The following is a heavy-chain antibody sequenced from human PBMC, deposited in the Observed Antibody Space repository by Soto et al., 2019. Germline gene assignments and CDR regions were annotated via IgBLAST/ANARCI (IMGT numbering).Heavy chain of an antibody. Sequence: QVQLVESGGGVVQPGRSLRLSCAASGFTFSSYGMHWVRQAPGKGLEWVAVISYDGSNKYYADSVKGRFTISRDNSKNTLYLQMNSLRAEDTAVYYCAKDYSDNWNDSEYFDYWGQGTLVTVSS. CDR3: AKDYSDNWNDSEYFDY. CDR1: GFTFSSYG. CDR2: ISYDGSNK. V-gene: IGHV3-30*18. J-gene: IGHJ4*02. D-gene: IGHD1-20*01.